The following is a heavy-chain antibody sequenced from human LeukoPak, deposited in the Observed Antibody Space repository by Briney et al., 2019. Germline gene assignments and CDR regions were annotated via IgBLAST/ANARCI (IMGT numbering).Heavy chain of an antibody. CDR1: GGSISSSSYY. J-gene: IGHJ4*02. D-gene: IGHD3-3*01. CDR2: IYYSGST. CDR3: ASMDFWSGYCVDY. V-gene: IGHV4-39*01. Sequence: TSGTLSLTCTVSGGSISSSSYYCGWIRQPPGKGLEWIGSIYYSGSTYYNPSLKSRVTISVDTSKNQFSLKLSSVTAADTAVYYCASMDFWSGYCVDYWGQGTLVTVSS.